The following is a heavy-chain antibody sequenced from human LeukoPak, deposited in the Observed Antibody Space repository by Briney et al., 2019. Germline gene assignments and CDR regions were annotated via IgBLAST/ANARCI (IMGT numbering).Heavy chain of an antibody. J-gene: IGHJ5*02. CDR2: IIPIFGTA. D-gene: IGHD3-9*01. CDR1: GGTFSSYA. V-gene: IGHV1-69*01. Sequence: GSSVTVSCTASGGTFSSYAISWVRQAPGQGLEWMGGIIPIFGTANYAQKFQGRVTITADESTSTAYMELSSLRSEDTAVYYCARDLVSSGLDYDILTGYYINWFDPWGQGTLVTVSS. CDR3: ARDLVSSGLDYDILTGYYINWFDP.